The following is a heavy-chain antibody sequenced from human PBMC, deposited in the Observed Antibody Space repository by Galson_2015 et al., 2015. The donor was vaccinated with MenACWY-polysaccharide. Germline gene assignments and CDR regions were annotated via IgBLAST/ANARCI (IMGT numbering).Heavy chain of an antibody. V-gene: IGHV3-74*01. Sequence: LRLSCAASGFTFSSYWMQWVRQAPGKGLVWVSRINSDGSSTSYADSVKGRFTISRDNAKNTLYLQMNSLRAEDTAVYFCARRAPMVTSLFYGMDVWGQGTTVTVS. D-gene: IGHD4/OR15-4a*01. CDR1: GFTFSSYW. CDR2: INSDGSST. CDR3: ARRAPMVTSLFYGMDV. J-gene: IGHJ6*02.